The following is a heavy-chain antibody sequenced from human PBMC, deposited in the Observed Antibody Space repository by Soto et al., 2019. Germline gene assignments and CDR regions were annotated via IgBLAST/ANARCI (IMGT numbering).Heavy chain of an antibody. V-gene: IGHV4-4*02. Sequence: QVQLRESGPGLVRPSETLSLTCAVSGGSISSGYWWGWVRQPPGKGLEWIGEISRGGNPNYNPSRQSRVTISVDTSNNEFSLRLNSVTAADTAVYYCVRNADFCSDFWGQGTLVTVSS. CDR1: GGSISSGYW. D-gene: IGHD2-2*01. CDR2: ISRGGNP. CDR3: VRNADFCSDF. J-gene: IGHJ4*02.